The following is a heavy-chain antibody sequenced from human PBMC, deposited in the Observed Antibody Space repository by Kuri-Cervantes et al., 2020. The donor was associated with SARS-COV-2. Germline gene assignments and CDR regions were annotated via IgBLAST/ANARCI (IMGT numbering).Heavy chain of an antibody. CDR3: AKDGSSSWTGYFQH. J-gene: IGHJ1*01. D-gene: IGHD6-13*01. CDR1: EFTISRYS. CDR2: IGGRSNYI. V-gene: IGHV3-21*04. Sequence: GGSLRLSCAASEFTISRYSIHWVRQAPGKGLEWVSSIGGRSNYIYYSASVQGRFTISRDNAKNSLYLQMNSLRAEDTALYYCAKDGSSSWTGYFQHWGQGTLVTVSS.